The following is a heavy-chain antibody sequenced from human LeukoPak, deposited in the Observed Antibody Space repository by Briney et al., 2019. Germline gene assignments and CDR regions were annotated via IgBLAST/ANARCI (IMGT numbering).Heavy chain of an antibody. D-gene: IGHD2-8*01. J-gene: IGHJ6*02. CDR1: GYTFTDYK. Sequence: ASVKVSCKASGYTFTDYKIHWVRRAPGQGLEWMGWINPNSGGTNYAQKFQGRVHMTRDTSISTAYMELSRLRSDDTALYYCARVVYYFYAMDVWGQGTTVTVS. V-gene: IGHV1-2*02. CDR3: ARVVYYFYAMDV. CDR2: INPNSGGT.